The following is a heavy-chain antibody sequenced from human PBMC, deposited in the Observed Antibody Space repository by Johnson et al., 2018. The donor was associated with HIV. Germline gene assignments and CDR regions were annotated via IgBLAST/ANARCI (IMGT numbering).Heavy chain of an antibody. D-gene: IGHD6-13*01. CDR1: GFIFSSYA. Sequence: QVLLVESGGGVVQPGRSLRLSCAASGFIFSSYAIHWVRQAPGKGLEWVAVISYDGSNKYYADSVKGRFTISRDNSKNTLYLQMNSLRAEDTAVYYCARSGGYPNAFDIWGQGAMVTVSS. V-gene: IGHV3-30-3*01. CDR2: ISYDGSNK. J-gene: IGHJ3*02. CDR3: ARSGGYPNAFDI.